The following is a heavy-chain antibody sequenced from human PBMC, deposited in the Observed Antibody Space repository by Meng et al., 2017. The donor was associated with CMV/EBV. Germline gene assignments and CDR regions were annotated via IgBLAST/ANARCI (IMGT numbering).Heavy chain of an antibody. CDR3: ASAMGSYKDYYYYGMDV. Sequence: GGSLRLSCAASGFTFSSYWMSWVRQAPGKGLEWVANIKQDGSEKYYVDSVKGRCTISRDNAKNSLYLQMNSLRAEDTAVYYCASAMGSYKDYYYYGMDVWGQGTTVTVSS. CDR1: GFTFSSYW. J-gene: IGHJ6*02. CDR2: IKQDGSEK. V-gene: IGHV3-7*01. D-gene: IGHD1-1*01.